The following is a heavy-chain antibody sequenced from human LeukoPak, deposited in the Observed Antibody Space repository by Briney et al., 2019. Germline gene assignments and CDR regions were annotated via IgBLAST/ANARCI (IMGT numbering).Heavy chain of an antibody. Sequence: GGSLRLSCSTSGFTFGDYAMSWVRQAPGKGLEWVGFIQAKAYGGATKYAASVNGRFSISRDDSQSIANLQMNDLETEDTAVYYCTRAPHPRCSSSGCYLDYWGQGTLVTVSS. CDR1: GFTFGDYA. D-gene: IGHD2-2*01. V-gene: IGHV3-49*04. CDR3: TRAPHPRCSSSGCYLDY. CDR2: IQAKAYGGAT. J-gene: IGHJ4*02.